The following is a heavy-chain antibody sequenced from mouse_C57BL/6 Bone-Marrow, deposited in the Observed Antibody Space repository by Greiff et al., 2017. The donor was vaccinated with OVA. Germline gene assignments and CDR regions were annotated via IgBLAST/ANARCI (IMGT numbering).Heavy chain of an antibody. V-gene: IGHV1-82*01. D-gene: IGHD3-2*02. J-gene: IGHJ4*01. CDR3: ARRPRQLRLQGYAMDY. Sequence: VNVVESGPELVKPGASVKISCKASGYAFSSSWMNWVKQRPGKGLEWIGRIYPGDGDTNYNGKFKGKATLTADKSSSTAYMQLSSLTSEDSAVYFCARRPRQLRLQGYAMDYWGQGTSVTVSS. CDR1: GYAFSSSW. CDR2: IYPGDGDT.